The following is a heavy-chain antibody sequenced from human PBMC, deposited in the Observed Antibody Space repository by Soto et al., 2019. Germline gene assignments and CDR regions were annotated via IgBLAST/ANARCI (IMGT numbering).Heavy chain of an antibody. V-gene: IGHV4-31*03. Sequence: TSETLSLTCTVSGGSISSGGYYWSWIRQHPGKGLEWIGYIYYSGSTYYNPSLKSRVTISVDTSKNQFSLKLSSVTAADTAVYYCARGSSKRGYDPYYFDYWGQGTLVTVPQ. CDR2: IYYSGST. CDR1: GGSISSGGYY. J-gene: IGHJ4*02. D-gene: IGHD5-12*01. CDR3: ARGSSKRGYDPYYFDY.